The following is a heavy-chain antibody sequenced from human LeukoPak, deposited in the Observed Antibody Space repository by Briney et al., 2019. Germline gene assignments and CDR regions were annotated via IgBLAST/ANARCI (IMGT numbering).Heavy chain of an antibody. CDR3: ARVGRLGEFI. V-gene: IGHV3-21*01. CDR2: ISSSSSYI. D-gene: IGHD3-16*01. CDR1: GFTFSSYA. Sequence: GGSLRPSCAASGFTFSSYAMSWVRQAPGKGLEWVSSISSSSSYIYYADSVKGRFTISRDNAKNSLYLQMNSLRAEDTAVYYCARVGRLGEFIWGQGTMVTVSS. J-gene: IGHJ3*02.